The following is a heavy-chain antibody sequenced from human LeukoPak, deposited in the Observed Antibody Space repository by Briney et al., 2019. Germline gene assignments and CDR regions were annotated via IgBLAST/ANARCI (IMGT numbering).Heavy chain of an antibody. Sequence: ASAKVSCKASGYTFTSYGISWVRQAPGQGLEWMGWISAYNGNTNYAQKLQGRVTMTTDTSTSTAYMELRSLRSDDTAVYYCARTVGSSSFEGDYYYYYYMDVWGKGTTVTVSS. D-gene: IGHD6-6*01. V-gene: IGHV1-18*01. CDR1: GYTFTSYG. J-gene: IGHJ6*03. CDR2: ISAYNGNT. CDR3: ARTVGSSSFEGDYYYYYYMDV.